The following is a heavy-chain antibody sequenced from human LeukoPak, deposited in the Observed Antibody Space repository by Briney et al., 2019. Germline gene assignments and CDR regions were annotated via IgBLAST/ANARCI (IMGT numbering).Heavy chain of an antibody. CDR2: IIPILGIA. CDR3: ATDILTGFRFDP. D-gene: IGHD3-9*01. Sequence: SVKVSCKASGGTFSSYAISRVRQAPGQGLEWMGRIIPILGIANYAQKFQGRVTITADKSTSTAYMELSSLRSEDTAVYYCATDILTGFRFDPWGQGTLVTVSS. CDR1: GGTFSSYA. V-gene: IGHV1-69*04. J-gene: IGHJ5*02.